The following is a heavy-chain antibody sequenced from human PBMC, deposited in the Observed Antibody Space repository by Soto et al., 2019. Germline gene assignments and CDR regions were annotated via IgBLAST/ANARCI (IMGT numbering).Heavy chain of an antibody. D-gene: IGHD1-26*01. CDR3: ARGERLGANMYYFDY. V-gene: IGHV4-34*01. CDR1: GGSFSGYY. J-gene: IGHJ4*02. CDR2: INHSGST. Sequence: QVQLQQWGAGLLKPSETLSLTCAVYGGSFSGYYWSWIRQPPGKGLEWIGEINHSGSTNYNPSLKSRVTISVDTSKNQFSLKLSSVTAADTAVYYCARGERLGANMYYFDYWGQGTLVTVSS.